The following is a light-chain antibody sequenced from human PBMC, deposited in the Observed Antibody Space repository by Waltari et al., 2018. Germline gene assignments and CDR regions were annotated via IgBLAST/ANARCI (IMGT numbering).Light chain of an antibody. CDR3: QHYNTYPPT. Sequence: DIQMTQSPSTLSASVGDRVTVTCRASQNINKGVAWYQQKPGKAPNLLIYDSSTLQSGVPSRFSGSGFGTEFTLAISSLQPEDFATYFCQHYNTYPPTFGQGTRVELK. V-gene: IGKV1-5*01. CDR2: DSS. J-gene: IGKJ1*01. CDR1: QNINKG.